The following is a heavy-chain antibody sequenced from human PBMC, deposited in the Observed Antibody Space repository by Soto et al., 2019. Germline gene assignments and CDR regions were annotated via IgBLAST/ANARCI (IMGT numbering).Heavy chain of an antibody. CDR3: ASAGYDFGNY. Sequence: QVQLVQSGAEVKKPGSSVKVSCKASGGTFSSYTISWVRQAPGQGLEWMGRIIPILGIANYAQKFQGRVTIXXDKSTSTAYMELSSLRSEDTAVYYCASAGYDFGNYWGQGTLVTVSS. J-gene: IGHJ4*02. D-gene: IGHD5-12*01. V-gene: IGHV1-69*02. CDR1: GGTFSSYT. CDR2: IIPILGIA.